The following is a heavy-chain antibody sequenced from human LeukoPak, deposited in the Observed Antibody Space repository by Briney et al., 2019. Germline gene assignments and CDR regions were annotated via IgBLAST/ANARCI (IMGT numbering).Heavy chain of an antibody. Sequence: GRSLRLCCAASGFTFSSYGMHWVRQAPGQGLEWVAVIWNDGSSKYYVDSVKGRFTISRDNSKNTLYLQMNSLRTEDTAVYYCARDYCSSTSCLFDYWGQGTLVTVSS. J-gene: IGHJ4*02. V-gene: IGHV3-33*01. D-gene: IGHD2-2*01. CDR3: ARDYCSSTSCLFDY. CDR1: GFTFSSYG. CDR2: IWNDGSSK.